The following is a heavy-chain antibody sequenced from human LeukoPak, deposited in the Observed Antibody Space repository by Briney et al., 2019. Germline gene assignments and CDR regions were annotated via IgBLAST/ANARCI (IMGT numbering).Heavy chain of an antibody. CDR2: VSGTGTT. V-gene: IGHV3-23*01. CDR1: GFTFSTYG. Sequence: GGSLRLSCAASGFTFSTYGMSRVRQAPGKGLEWVSAVSGTGTTYYADSVRGRFIISRDNSKNTLYLQMNSLRAEDTAAYYCAKTQGYFDYWGQGTLVTVSS. CDR3: AKTQGYFDY. J-gene: IGHJ4*02.